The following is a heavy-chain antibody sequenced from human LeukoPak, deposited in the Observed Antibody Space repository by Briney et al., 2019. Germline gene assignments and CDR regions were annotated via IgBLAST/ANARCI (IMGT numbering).Heavy chain of an antibody. Sequence: GGSLRLSCAASGFSLSIYDMVWVRQAPGKGLEWIASTGLSSSYIGYADSVKGRFTISRDNGENSVYLQMNSLGAEDTAVYFCARERSYCSGATCSLDLWGQGTLVTVSS. V-gene: IGHV3-21*01. CDR3: ARERSYCSGATCSLDL. CDR1: GFSLSIYD. D-gene: IGHD2-15*01. J-gene: IGHJ5*02. CDR2: TGLSSSYI.